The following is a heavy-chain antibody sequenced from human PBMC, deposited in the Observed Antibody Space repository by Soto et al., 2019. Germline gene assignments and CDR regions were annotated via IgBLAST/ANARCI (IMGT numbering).Heavy chain of an antibody. Sequence: SETLSLTCTVSGGSISSYYWSWIRQPPGKGLEWIGYIYYSGSTNYNPSLKSRVTISVDTSKNQFSLKLSSVTAADTAVYYCARQSNPTAYYDYVWGSYRYDYWGQGTLVTVSS. CDR2: IYYSGST. J-gene: IGHJ4*02. V-gene: IGHV4-59*01. CDR1: GGSISSYY. CDR3: ARQSNPTAYYDYVWGSYRYDY. D-gene: IGHD3-16*02.